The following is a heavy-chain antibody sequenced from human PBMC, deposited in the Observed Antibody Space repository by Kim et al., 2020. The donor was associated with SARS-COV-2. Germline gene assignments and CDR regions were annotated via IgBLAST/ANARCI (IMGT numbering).Heavy chain of an antibody. CDR2: ISGSGGST. CDR3: AKRGGITMIVVVIDLHLDY. J-gene: IGHJ4*02. Sequence: GGSLRLSCAASGFTFSSYAMSWVRQAPGKGLEWVSAISGSGGSTYYADSVKGRFTISRDNSKNTLYLQMNSLRAEDTAVYYCAKRGGITMIVVVIDLHLDYWGQGTLVTVSS. V-gene: IGHV3-23*01. CDR1: GFTFSSYA. D-gene: IGHD3-22*01.